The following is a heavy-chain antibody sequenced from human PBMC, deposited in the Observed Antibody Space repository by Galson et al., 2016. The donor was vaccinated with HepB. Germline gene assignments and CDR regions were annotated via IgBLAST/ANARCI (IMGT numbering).Heavy chain of an antibody. Sequence: SLRLSCAASGFTFSSYWMHWVRQVPGKGLVWVSRINPDGTYTNYADSVKGRFTISRDNAKNTLYLQMKSLRAEDTAVYYCARVIGYWGQGTLATVSS. CDR1: GFTFSSYW. V-gene: IGHV3-74*01. J-gene: IGHJ4*02. CDR2: INPDGTYT. CDR3: ARVIGY. D-gene: IGHD2-21*01.